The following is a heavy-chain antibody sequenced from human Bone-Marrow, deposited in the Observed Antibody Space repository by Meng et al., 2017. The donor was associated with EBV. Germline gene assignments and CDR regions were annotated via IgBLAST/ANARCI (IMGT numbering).Heavy chain of an antibody. CDR2: ISHRGVT. V-gene: IGHV4-39*07. CDR1: GGSTPGGNSF. CDR3: ARGWGDFNF. Sequence: RGAGPGPGKPSGPPAPPCRCAGGSTPGGNSFRGGTRHAPGKAMELIGTISHRGVTAYNPSLQRRVTISVDTSRNHLSLRLNSMTAADTAVYYCARGWGDFNFWGRGTLVTVSS. J-gene: IGHJ4*02. D-gene: IGHD3-16*01.